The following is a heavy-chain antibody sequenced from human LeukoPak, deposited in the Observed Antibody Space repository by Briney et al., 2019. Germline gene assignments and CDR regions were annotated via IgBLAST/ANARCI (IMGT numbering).Heavy chain of an antibody. Sequence: GGSLRLSCAASGFSFSSYGMSWVRQAPGKGPEWVSSISSGSDYTFYADSVKGRFIVSRDNSKNTLYLQMYSLRAGDTAVYYCAKIGVIGKVYFDIWGRGTLVTVSS. V-gene: IGHV3-23*01. CDR3: AKIGVIGKVYFDI. CDR1: GFSFSSYG. D-gene: IGHD3-10*01. J-gene: IGHJ2*01. CDR2: ISSGSDYT.